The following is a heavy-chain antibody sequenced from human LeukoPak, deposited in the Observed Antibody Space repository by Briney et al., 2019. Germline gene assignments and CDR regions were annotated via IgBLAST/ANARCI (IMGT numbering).Heavy chain of an antibody. J-gene: IGHJ5*02. Sequence: PSETLSLTCTVSGGSISSYYWSWIRQAAGKGLEWIGRIHTSWTTYYNPSLKSRVTLSVDTSMNQFSLRLTSVTAADTAVYYCARGDYYDGGGRNWFDPWGQGTLVTVSP. CDR2: IHTSWTT. CDR3: ARGDYYDGGGRNWFDP. CDR1: GGSISSYY. V-gene: IGHV4-4*07. D-gene: IGHD3-16*01.